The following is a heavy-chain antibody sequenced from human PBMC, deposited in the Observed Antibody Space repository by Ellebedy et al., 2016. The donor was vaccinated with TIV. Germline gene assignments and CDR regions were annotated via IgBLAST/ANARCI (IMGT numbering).Heavy chain of an antibody. CDR2: INNNGGNT. Sequence: PGGSLRLSCSASGFTFSHYAMHWVRQAPGKGLEYVSAINNNGGNTYYADSVKGRFTISRDSSKNTLYPQMSSLRPEETAMYYCVKDRGDIIRDFDYWGQGTLVTVSS. J-gene: IGHJ4*02. D-gene: IGHD2-21*02. V-gene: IGHV3-64D*06. CDR3: VKDRGDIIRDFDY. CDR1: GFTFSHYA.